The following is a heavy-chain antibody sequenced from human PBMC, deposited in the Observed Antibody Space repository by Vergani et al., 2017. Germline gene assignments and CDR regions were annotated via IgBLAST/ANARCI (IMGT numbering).Heavy chain of an antibody. CDR3: AKAGDNGVCDY. CDR2: ISYDGSNK. V-gene: IGHV3-30*18. Sequence: QVQLVESGGGVVQPGRSLRLSCAASGFTFSSHCVHWVRQAPGTGLEWVAVISYDGSNKYYADSVKGRFTISRDNSKNTLYLQMNSLRAEDTAVYYCAKAGDNGVCDYWGQGTLVTVSS. CDR1: GFTFSSHC. D-gene: IGHD2-8*01. J-gene: IGHJ4*02.